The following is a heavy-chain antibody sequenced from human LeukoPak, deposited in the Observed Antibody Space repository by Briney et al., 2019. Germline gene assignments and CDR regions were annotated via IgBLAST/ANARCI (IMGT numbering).Heavy chain of an antibody. CDR1: GFTFSSYS. J-gene: IGHJ4*02. V-gene: IGHV3-21*04. CDR2: ISSSSSYI. D-gene: IGHD6-19*01. CDR3: AKDIDAGGAVAGYDY. Sequence: KPGGSLRLSCAASGFTFSSYSMNWVRQAPGKGLEWVSSISSSSSYIYYADSVKGRFTISRDNAKNSLYLQMNSLRAEDTALYYCAKDIDAGGAVAGYDYWGQGTLVTVSS.